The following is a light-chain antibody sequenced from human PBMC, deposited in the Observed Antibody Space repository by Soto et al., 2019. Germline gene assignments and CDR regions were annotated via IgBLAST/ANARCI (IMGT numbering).Light chain of an antibody. V-gene: IGLV1-40*01. CDR2: SDV. CDR3: QSYDSAAHESCV. Sequence: QSVRTHPPSVYGAPGHTLTISCNERYSNIGAGFGVHWYQHLPGTTPKLLIHSDVSRPSGVSARFSAFESGASPSLVISDLQPEDEGDYYCQSYDSAAHESCVFGPGSKVTVL. J-gene: IGLJ1*01. CDR1: YSNIGAGFG.